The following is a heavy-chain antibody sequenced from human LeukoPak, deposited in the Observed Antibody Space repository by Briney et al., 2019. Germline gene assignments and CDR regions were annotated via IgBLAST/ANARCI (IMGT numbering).Heavy chain of an antibody. CDR2: ISSGGSTI. J-gene: IGHJ4*02. CDR3: AGYCSGGSCNAAGY. D-gene: IGHD2-15*01. Sequence: PGGSLRLSCAASGFTFSDYYVSWIRQAPGKGLEWVSYISSGGSTIYYADSVKGRFTTSRDNARNSLYLQMNSLRAEDTAVYYCAGYCSGGSCNAAGYWGQGTLVTVSS. CDR1: GFTFSDYY. V-gene: IGHV3-11*01.